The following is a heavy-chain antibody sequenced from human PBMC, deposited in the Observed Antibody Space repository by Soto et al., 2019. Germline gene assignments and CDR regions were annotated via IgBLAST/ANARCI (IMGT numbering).Heavy chain of an antibody. D-gene: IGHD6-13*01. J-gene: IGHJ4*02. V-gene: IGHV4-59*01. CDR2: IHYSGTT. Sequence: PSETLSLTCTVSGGSMRNYFWTWTRQPPGKGLEWIGYIHYSGTTSFFPSYNPSLRSRVTISEDTSKNQFSLKLLSVTTADTAVYFCAAGEASSRNLAPYYLGFWGQGTLVTVSS. CDR3: AAGEASSRNLAPYYLGF. CDR1: GGSMRNYF.